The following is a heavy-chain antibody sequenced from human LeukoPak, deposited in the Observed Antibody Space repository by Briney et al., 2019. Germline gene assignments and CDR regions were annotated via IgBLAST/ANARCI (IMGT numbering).Heavy chain of an antibody. D-gene: IGHD6-25*01. Sequence: SETLSLTCAVYGGSFSGYYWSWIRQPPGKGLEWIGEINHSGSTNYNPSLKSRVTMSVDTSKNQFSLKLSSVTAADTAVYYCARDGFPAFFDYWGQGTLVTVSS. V-gene: IGHV4-34*01. J-gene: IGHJ4*02. CDR1: GGSFSGYY. CDR2: INHSGST. CDR3: ARDGFPAFFDY.